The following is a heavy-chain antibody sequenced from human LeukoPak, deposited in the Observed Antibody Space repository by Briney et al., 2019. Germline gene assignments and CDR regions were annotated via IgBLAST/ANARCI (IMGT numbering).Heavy chain of an antibody. CDR3: AGSYYRDYFDY. CDR2: ISGSGGST. V-gene: IGHV3-23*01. Sequence: GGSLRLSCAASGFTFSSYWMHWVRQAPGKGLEWVSAISGSGGSTYYADSVKGRFTISRDNSKNTLYLQMNSLRAEDTAVYYCAGSYYRDYFDYWGQGTLVTVSS. J-gene: IGHJ4*02. D-gene: IGHD1-26*01. CDR1: GFTFSSYW.